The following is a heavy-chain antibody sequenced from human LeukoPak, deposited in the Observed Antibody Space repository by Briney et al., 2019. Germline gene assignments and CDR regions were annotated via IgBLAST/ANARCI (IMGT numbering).Heavy chain of an antibody. D-gene: IGHD6-19*01. CDR2: IRGSGGST. CDR3: ARAGYGSGVPNWFDP. J-gene: IGHJ5*02. V-gene: IGHV3-23*01. CDR1: GFTFSSYA. Sequence: GGSLRLSCAASGFTFSSYAMNWVRQAPGKGLEWISSIRGSGGSTHYADSVKGRFTTSRDNSKNTVYLQMNSLRAEDTAIYYCARAGYGSGVPNWFDPWGQGTLVTVSS.